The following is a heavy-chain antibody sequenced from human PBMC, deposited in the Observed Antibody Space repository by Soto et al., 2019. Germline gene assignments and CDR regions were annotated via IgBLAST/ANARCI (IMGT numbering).Heavy chain of an antibody. CDR3: ARLGYDKAPDAFDI. V-gene: IGHV5-51*01. CDR2: IYPGDSDT. D-gene: IGHD3-22*01. CDR1: GYSFTSYW. Sequence: XESLTISCKDSGYSFTSYWIGWVRQMPGKGLEWMGIIYPGDSDTRYSPSFQGQVTISADKSISTAYLQWSSLKASDTAMYYCARLGYDKAPDAFDIWGQGTMVTVSS. J-gene: IGHJ3*02.